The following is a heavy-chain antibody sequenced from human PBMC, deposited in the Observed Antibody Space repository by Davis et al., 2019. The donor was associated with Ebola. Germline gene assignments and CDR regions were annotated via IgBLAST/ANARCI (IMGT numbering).Heavy chain of an antibody. CDR2: IYYSGST. J-gene: IGHJ2*01. CDR3: ARRVWDSTDWYFDF. V-gene: IGHV4-31*03. CDR1: GGSISSGGYY. Sequence: MPSETLSLTCTVSGGSISSGGYYWSWIRQHPGKGLEWIGYIYYSGSTYYNPSLKSRVTISVDTSKNQFSLKLSSVTAADTAVYYCARRVWDSTDWYFDFWSRGTRATVSS. D-gene: IGHD1-26*01.